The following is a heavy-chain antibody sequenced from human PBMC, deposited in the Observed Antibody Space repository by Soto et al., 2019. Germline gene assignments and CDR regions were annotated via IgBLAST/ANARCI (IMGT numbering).Heavy chain of an antibody. Sequence: ASVKVSCKASGYTFTSYGISWVRQAPGQGLEWMGWISPYNGNTNYAQKLQGRVTMTKDTSTDTAYMELSSLRSEDTAVYYCARDHVLLWFGETPSGMDVWGQGTTVTVSS. V-gene: IGHV1-18*01. CDR3: ARDHVLLWFGETPSGMDV. J-gene: IGHJ6*02. CDR2: ISPYNGNT. CDR1: GYTFTSYG. D-gene: IGHD3-10*01.